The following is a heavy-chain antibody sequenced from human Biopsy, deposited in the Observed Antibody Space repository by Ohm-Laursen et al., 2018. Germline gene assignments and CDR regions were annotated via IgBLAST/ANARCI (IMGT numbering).Heavy chain of an antibody. CDR3: ATDDYSGNSAY. CDR1: GFTFSNFN. D-gene: IGHD4-23*01. J-gene: IGHJ4*02. CDR2: ISSSSESI. V-gene: IGHV3-48*01. Sequence: SLRLSCAASGFTFSNFNMNWFRQAPGEGLEWASYISSSSESIYYADSVRGRFTVPRDNAQNSMYLQMNSLRADDTAVYYCATDDYSGNSAYWGQGTVVTVPS.